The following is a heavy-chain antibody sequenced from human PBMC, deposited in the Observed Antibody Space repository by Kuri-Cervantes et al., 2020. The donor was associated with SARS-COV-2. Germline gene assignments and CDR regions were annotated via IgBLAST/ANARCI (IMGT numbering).Heavy chain of an antibody. D-gene: IGHD3-3*01. CDR1: GFTFSSYA. Sequence: GESLKISCAASGFTFSSYAMSWVRQAPGKGLEWVSAISGSGGSTYYADSVKGRFTISRDNSKNTLYLQMNSLRAEDTAVYYCAKEGYDFWSGGKRALLDYWGQGTLVTVSS. CDR3: AKEGYDFWSGGKRALLDY. V-gene: IGHV3-23*01. J-gene: IGHJ4*02. CDR2: ISGSGGST.